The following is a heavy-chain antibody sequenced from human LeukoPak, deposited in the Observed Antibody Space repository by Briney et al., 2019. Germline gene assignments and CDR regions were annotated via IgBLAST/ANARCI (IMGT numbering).Heavy chain of an antibody. D-gene: IGHD3-22*01. CDR3: ARAVGDYYETSVFQAY. CDR1: VYTFTGYY. CDR2: ISPKSGVT. J-gene: IGHJ4*02. V-gene: IGHV1-2*02. Sequence: ASVKVSCTASVYTFTGYYIHWVRQASGQGLEWMGWISPKSGVTNYAQKFQGRVNMTRDTSISTAYMEVSRLTSDDTALFYCARAVGDYYETSVFQAYWGQGTLVIVSS.